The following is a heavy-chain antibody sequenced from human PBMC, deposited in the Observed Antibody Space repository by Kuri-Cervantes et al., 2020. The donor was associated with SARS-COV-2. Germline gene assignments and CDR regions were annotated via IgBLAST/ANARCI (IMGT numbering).Heavy chain of an antibody. Sequence: ETLSLTCAASGFTFSSYAMSWVRQAPGKGLEWVSAISGSGGSTYYADSVKGRFTISRDNSKNTLYLQMNSLRAEDTAVYYCAKDLFVVVPAAIISLYYYYGKDVCDQAITTVSS. D-gene: IGHD2-2*02. V-gene: IGHV3-23*01. CDR2: ISGSGGST. CDR1: GFTFSSYA. J-gene: IGHJ6*02. CDR3: AKDLFVVVPAAIISLYYYYGKDV.